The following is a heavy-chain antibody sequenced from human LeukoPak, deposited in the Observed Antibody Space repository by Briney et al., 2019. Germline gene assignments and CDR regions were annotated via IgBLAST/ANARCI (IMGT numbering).Heavy chain of an antibody. D-gene: IGHD5-18*01. J-gene: IGHJ4*02. V-gene: IGHV4-59*01. CDR2: IYSSGST. CDR3: ARHGAAYSFDY. CDR1: EGSISSDY. Sequence: SETLSLTCTVPEGSISSDYWSWIRQPPEKGLEWIGYIYSSGSTNYNPSLKSRVTISVDTSKNQFSLKLSSVTAADTAVYYCARHGAAYSFDYWGQGTLVTVSS.